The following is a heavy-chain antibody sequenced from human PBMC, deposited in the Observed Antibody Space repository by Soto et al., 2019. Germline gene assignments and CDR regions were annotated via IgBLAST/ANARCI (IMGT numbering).Heavy chain of an antibody. J-gene: IGHJ4*02. D-gene: IGHD2-8*01. CDR2: IFWDDDK. Sequence: QITLKESGPTLVKPTQTLTLTCSVSGVSLTTSGVSVGWIRQPPGKALEWLALIFWDDDKRYSPALKSRLTVTKDTSKNQVVLTLTNVDPVDTATYYCAQGTTRTSMLPYWGQGIRVSVSS. CDR3: AQGTTRTSMLPY. CDR1: GVSLTTSGVS. V-gene: IGHV2-5*02.